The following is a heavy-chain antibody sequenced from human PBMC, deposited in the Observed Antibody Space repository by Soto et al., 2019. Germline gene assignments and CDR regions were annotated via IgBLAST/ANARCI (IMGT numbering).Heavy chain of an antibody. J-gene: IGHJ6*02. CDR3: ARHPGHCSSTSCFGYYSMDV. Sequence: ASETLSLTCTVSGGSISSYYWSWIRQPPGKGLDWIGYMYNTGSTIYNPSLKSRVTISVDTSKNQFSLKLNSVTAADTAVYYCARHPGHCSSTSCFGYYSMDVWGQGTTVTVSS. D-gene: IGHD2-2*01. CDR1: GGSISSYY. V-gene: IGHV4-59*08. CDR2: MYNTGST.